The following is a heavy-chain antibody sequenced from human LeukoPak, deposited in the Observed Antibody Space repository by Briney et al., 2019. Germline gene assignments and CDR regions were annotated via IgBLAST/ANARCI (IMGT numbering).Heavy chain of an antibody. Sequence: TSETLSLTCTVSGGSISSSSYYWGWIRQPPGKGLEWIGYIYYSGSTNYNPSLKSRVTISVDTSKNQFSLKLSSVTAADTAVYYCASPGTRGYSSGWYAYWGQGTLVTVSS. D-gene: IGHD6-19*01. J-gene: IGHJ4*02. CDR1: GGSISSSSYY. CDR2: IYYSGST. V-gene: IGHV4-61*05. CDR3: ASPGTRGYSSGWYAY.